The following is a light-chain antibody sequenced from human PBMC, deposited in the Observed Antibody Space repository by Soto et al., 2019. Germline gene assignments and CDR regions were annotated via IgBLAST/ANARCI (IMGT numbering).Light chain of an antibody. CDR1: QSLLDSNGYNY. CDR3: MQVLQTPLT. CDR2: LGS. Sequence: VMTQSPLSLPVTPGEPASISCRTSQSLLDSNGYNYLDWYLQKPGQSPQLLIYLGSNRASDDPERFSGSGSGTEFTLKIRRVEAEDVGIYYCMQVLQTPLTFGGGTKVEIK. V-gene: IGKV2-28*01. J-gene: IGKJ4*01.